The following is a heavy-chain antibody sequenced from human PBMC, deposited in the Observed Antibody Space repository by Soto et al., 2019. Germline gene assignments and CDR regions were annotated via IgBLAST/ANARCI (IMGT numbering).Heavy chain of an antibody. D-gene: IGHD4-17*01. Sequence: SETLSLTCTVSGASISGYYWSWLRQPPGEGLEWIGYIYYSGSTSYNPSLKRRATISLDMSKNQFTFKLSSVTAVDTAVYYCARGQTTETYDGGYFNGMDVWGQGTTVTVSS. CDR2: IYYSGST. V-gene: IGHV4-59*01. J-gene: IGHJ6*02. CDR3: ARGQTTETYDGGYFNGMDV. CDR1: GASISGYY.